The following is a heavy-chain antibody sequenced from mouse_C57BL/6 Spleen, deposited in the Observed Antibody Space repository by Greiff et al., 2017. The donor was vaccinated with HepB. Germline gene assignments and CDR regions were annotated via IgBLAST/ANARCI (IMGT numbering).Heavy chain of an antibody. CDR2: IDPSDSET. J-gene: IGHJ2*01. Sequence: VQLQQSGAELVRPGSSVKLSCKASGYTFTSYWMHWVKQRPIQGLEWIGNIDPSDSETHYNQKFKDKATLTVDKSSSTAYMQLSSLTSEDSAVYYCARFGYYLDYWGQGTTLTVSS. CDR3: ARFGYYLDY. V-gene: IGHV1-52*01. CDR1: GYTFTSYW. D-gene: IGHD2-2*01.